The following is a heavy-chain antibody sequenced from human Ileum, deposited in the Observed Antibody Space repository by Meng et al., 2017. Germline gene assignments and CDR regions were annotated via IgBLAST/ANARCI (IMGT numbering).Heavy chain of an antibody. J-gene: IGHJ4*02. V-gene: IGHV4-30-4*01. CDR2: IYYDGNT. CDR3: AREFYVDTAMVIDS. D-gene: IGHD5-18*01. CDR1: GGSLTSVNTQ. Sequence: QVQLQESGPGLVQPSQTLSLTGTVSGGSLTSVNTQWSWIRQSPGKGPEYIGYIYYDGNTYYNPSLKSRLIISIDTYRSEFSLRLNSVTAADTAVYYCAREFYVDTAMVIDSWGQGTLVTVSS.